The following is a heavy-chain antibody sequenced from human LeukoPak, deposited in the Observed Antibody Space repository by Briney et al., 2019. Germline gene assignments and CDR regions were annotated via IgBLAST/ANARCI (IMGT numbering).Heavy chain of an antibody. D-gene: IGHD1-26*01. CDR2: ISSSSSPI. J-gene: IGHJ4*02. Sequence: PGGSLRLSCAASGFTFSSYSMNWVRQAPGKGLEWVSYISSSSSPIYYADSVKGRFSISRDNSKNSLYLQMNSLRAEDTALYYCAKDRGGYKYSDYYFDYWGQGTLVTVSS. CDR3: AKDRGGYKYSDYYFDY. V-gene: IGHV3-48*04. CDR1: GFTFSSYS.